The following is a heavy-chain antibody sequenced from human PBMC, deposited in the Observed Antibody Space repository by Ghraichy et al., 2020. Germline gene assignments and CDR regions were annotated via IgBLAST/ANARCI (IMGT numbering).Heavy chain of an antibody. CDR3: ARAKGHCSGGSCYSEFDY. CDR1: GFTFSSYD. Sequence: GESLNISCAASGFTFSSYDMHWVRQATGKGLEWVSAIGTAGDTYYPGSVKGRFTISRENAKNSLYLQMNSLRAGDTAVYYCARAKGHCSGGSCYSEFDYWGQGTLVTVSS. CDR2: IGTAGDT. J-gene: IGHJ4*02. V-gene: IGHV3-13*01. D-gene: IGHD2-15*01.